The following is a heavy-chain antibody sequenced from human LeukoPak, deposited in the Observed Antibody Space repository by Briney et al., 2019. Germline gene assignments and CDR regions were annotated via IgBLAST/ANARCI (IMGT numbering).Heavy chain of an antibody. CDR1: GFTFSSYS. J-gene: IGHJ4*02. CDR2: ISSSSSYI. V-gene: IGHV3-21*01. CDR3: ARVRSLASSIAARPFDY. Sequence: GGSLRLSCAASGFTFSSYSMNWVRQAPGKGLEWVSSISSSSSYIYYTDSVKGRFTISRDNAKNSLYLQMNSLRAEDTAVYYCARVRSLASSIAARPFDYWGQGTLVTVSS. D-gene: IGHD6-6*01.